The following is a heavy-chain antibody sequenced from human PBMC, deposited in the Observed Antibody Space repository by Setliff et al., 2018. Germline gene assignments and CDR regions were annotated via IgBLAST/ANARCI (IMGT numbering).Heavy chain of an antibody. Sequence: PGGSLRLSCAASGFTFNNYGMTWIRQPPGKGLEWIGYVYSSGITNYNPSLKSRVTMSVDTSKNQFSLKLSSVTAADTAVYYCARETTAWGYVDTAMVTFIDQWGQGTLVTVSS. CDR1: GFTFNNYG. CDR3: ARETTAWGYVDTAMVTFIDQ. CDR2: VYSSGIT. D-gene: IGHD5-18*01. V-gene: IGHV4-59*01. J-gene: IGHJ4*02.